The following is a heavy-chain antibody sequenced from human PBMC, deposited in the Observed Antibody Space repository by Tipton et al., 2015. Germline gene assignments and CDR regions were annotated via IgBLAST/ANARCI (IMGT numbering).Heavy chain of an antibody. CDR2: ISFSDTT. J-gene: IGHJ6*02. CDR3: ARDLEHGMDV. Sequence: TLSLTCTVSGGSVSSGSYYWSWIRQPPGKGLEWIGYISFSDTTHYNPSLKSRITISLITSKNQFSLKMSSVTAADTAVYFCARDLEHGMDVWGQGTTVTVS. V-gene: IGHV4-61*01. CDR1: GGSVSSGSYY.